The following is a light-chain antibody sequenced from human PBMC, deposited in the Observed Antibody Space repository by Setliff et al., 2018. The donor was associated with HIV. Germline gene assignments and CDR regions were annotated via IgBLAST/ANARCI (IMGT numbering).Light chain of an antibody. CDR3: CSYAGTYTWV. CDR2: DVT. CDR1: SNDVGGYNY. Sequence: ALTQPRSVSGSPGQSVTISCTGTSNDVGGYNYVSWYQQYPGKAPKVILYDVTKRPSGIPDRFSGSRSDNTASLTISGLQAEDEADYYCCSYAGTYTWVFGGGTKVTVL. J-gene: IGLJ3*02. V-gene: IGLV2-11*01.